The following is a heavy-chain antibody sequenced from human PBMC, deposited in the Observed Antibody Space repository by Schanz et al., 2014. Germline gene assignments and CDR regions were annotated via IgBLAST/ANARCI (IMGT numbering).Heavy chain of an antibody. CDR3: AKVDRTRYYAMDV. CDR1: GGTFSSST. D-gene: IGHD3-9*01. CDR2: IIPILDKT. Sequence: QVQLVDSGAEVKKPGSSVKVSCKASGGTFSSSTLTWVRQAPGQGLEWMGRIIPILDKTNYAQKFQGRVTMTADKSTSTVYMEVSGLRSEDTAVYYCAKVDRTRYYAMDVWGQGTTVTVSS. J-gene: IGHJ6*02. V-gene: IGHV1-69*08.